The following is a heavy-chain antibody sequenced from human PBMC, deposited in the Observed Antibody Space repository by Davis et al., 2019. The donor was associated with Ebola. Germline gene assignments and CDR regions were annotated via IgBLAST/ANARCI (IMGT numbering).Heavy chain of an antibody. CDR3: ARGGDIVVVPAAGRLNIYYYYGMDV. J-gene: IGHJ6*02. CDR1: GYTFTSYY. V-gene: IGHV1-2*02. CDR2: INPNSGGT. D-gene: IGHD2-2*01. Sequence: ASVKVSCKASGYTFTSYYMHWVRQAPGQGLEWMGWINPNSGGTNYAQKFQGRVTMTRDTSISTAYMELSRLRSDDTAVYYCARGGDIVVVPAAGRLNIYYYYGMDVWGQGTTVTVSS.